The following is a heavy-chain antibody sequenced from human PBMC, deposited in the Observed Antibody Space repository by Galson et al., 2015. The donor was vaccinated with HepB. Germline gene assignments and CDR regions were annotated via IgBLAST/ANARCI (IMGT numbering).Heavy chain of an antibody. V-gene: IGHV3-23*01. D-gene: IGHD3-10*01. J-gene: IGHJ4*02. CDR1: GFTFSSYA. CDR2: ISGSGGST. Sequence: SLRLSCAASGFTFSSYAMSWVRQAPGKGLEWVSVISGSGGSTYYADCVKGRFTIPRDNSKNTLYLQMNSLRADDTAVYYCAFGSGSYALFDYWGQGTLVTVSS. CDR3: AFGSGSYALFDY.